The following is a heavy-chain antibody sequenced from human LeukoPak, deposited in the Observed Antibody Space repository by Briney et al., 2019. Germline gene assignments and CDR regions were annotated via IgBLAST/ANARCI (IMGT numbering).Heavy chain of an antibody. CDR3: ARDYPGGYSSGFSYGMDV. D-gene: IGHD6-19*01. CDR2: ISRSGSTI. Sequence: GGSLRLSCAASGFTFSNYEMNWVRQAPGKGLEWVSYISRSGSTIYYADSVKGRFTISRDNAKKSPYLQMNSLRAEDTAVYYCARDYPGGYSSGFSYGMDVWGKGTTVTVSS. J-gene: IGHJ6*04. CDR1: GFTFSNYE. V-gene: IGHV3-48*03.